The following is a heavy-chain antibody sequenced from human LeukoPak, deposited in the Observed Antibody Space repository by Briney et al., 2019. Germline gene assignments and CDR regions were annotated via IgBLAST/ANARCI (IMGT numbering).Heavy chain of an antibody. D-gene: IGHD2-2*01. CDR3: ARALRYCSSTSCPIDY. CDR1: GYSISSGYY. V-gene: IGHV4-38-2*02. CDR2: IYSSGST. Sequence: SETLSLTCTVSGYSISSGYYWGWIRQPPGKRLEWIGSIYSSGSTYYNPTLKSRVTVSVDTSKNQFSLKLTSVTAADAAVYYCARALRYCSSTSCPIDYWGQGTLVTVSS. J-gene: IGHJ4*02.